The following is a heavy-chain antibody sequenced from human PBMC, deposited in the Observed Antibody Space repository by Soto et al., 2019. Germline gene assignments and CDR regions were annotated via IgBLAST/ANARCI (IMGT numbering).Heavy chain of an antibody. J-gene: IGHJ3*02. CDR2: ISGSGGST. CDR1: GCTFSTYG. V-gene: IGHV3-23*01. D-gene: IGHD3-16*01. CDR3: ANVWTLNI. Sequence: EVQLLESGGGLVQPGGSLRLSCAASGCTFSTYGMTWVRQAPGKGLEWVSTISGSGGSTYYADSVKGRFTISRDNSKNTLYLQMNSLRVEDAAVYYCANVWTLNIWGQGTMVTVSS.